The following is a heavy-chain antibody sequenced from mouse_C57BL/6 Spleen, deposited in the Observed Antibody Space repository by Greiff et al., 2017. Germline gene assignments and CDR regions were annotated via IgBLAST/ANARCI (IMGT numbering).Heavy chain of an antibody. CDR1: GFNIKDYY. Sequence: VQLKQSGAELVRPGASVKLSCTASGFNIKDYYMHWVKQRPEQGLEWIGRIDPEDGDTEYAPKFQGKATMTADTSSNTAYLQLSSLTSEDTAVYYCTTRAAQATGYFDYWGQGTTLTVSS. J-gene: IGHJ2*01. CDR3: TTRAAQATGYFDY. V-gene: IGHV14-1*01. D-gene: IGHD3-2*02. CDR2: IDPEDGDT.